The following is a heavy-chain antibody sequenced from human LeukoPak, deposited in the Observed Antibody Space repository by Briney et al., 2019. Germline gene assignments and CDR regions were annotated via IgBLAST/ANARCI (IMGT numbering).Heavy chain of an antibody. J-gene: IGHJ4*02. D-gene: IGHD3-10*01. CDR2: ISAYNGNT. V-gene: IGHV1-18*01. Sequence: GASVKVSCKASGYTFTSYGISWVRQAPGQGLEWMGWISAYNGNTNYAQELQGRVTMTTDTSTTTAYMELRGLRSDDTAVYYCARDPYYFGSGSYFSASYFDSWGQGTLVTVSS. CDR1: GYTFTSYG. CDR3: ARDPYYFGSGSYFSASYFDS.